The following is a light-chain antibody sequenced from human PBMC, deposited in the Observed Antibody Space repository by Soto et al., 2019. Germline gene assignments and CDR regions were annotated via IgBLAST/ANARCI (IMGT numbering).Light chain of an antibody. V-gene: IGKV3-20*01. Sequence: EIVLTQSPGTLSLSPGEGVTLSCRASQSVPANYLAWYQQKPGQAPRLLIYGASSRATGIPDRFSGSGSGTDFTLTVSRLEPEDFAVYYCQQYGAPWWTFGQGARVEIK. CDR1: QSVPANY. CDR3: QQYGAPWWT. J-gene: IGKJ1*01. CDR2: GAS.